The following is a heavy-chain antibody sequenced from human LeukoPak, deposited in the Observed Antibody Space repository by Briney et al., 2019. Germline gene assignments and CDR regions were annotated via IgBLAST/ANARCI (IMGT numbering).Heavy chain of an antibody. CDR3: ARTRLGTSTSFYFDL. CDR2: IRYDGRSE. V-gene: IGHV3-30*02. D-gene: IGHD1-26*01. Sequence: GGSLRLSCAASEFIFSDYDMHWVRQAPGKGLEWVALIRYDGRSEYYSGHMQGRFTISRDNSKNNLFLNMNNLGPGDTAVYFCARTRLGTSTSFYFDLWGQGTLVTVSS. J-gene: IGHJ4*02. CDR1: EFIFSDYD.